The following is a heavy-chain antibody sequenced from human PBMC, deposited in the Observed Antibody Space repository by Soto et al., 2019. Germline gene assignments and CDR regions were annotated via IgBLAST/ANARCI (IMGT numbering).Heavy chain of an antibody. V-gene: IGHV3-33*01. Sequence: QVPLVESGGGVVQPGRSLRLSCEASGFTFSNFGMHWVRQAPGRGLEWVANIWYDGVNRYYADSVRGRFTVSRDNSKNTLYLEMNSLRAEDTAVYFCVREDCSSHLCQSSEDFYYGMDVWGQGTTVTVSS. J-gene: IGHJ6*02. CDR3: VREDCSSHLCQSSEDFYYGMDV. D-gene: IGHD2-2*01. CDR1: GFTFSNFG. CDR2: IWYDGVNR.